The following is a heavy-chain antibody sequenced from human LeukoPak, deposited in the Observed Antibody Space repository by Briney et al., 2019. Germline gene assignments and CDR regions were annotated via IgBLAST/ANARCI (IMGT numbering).Heavy chain of an antibody. CDR2: IRYDGSNK. CDR1: GFTFSSYG. D-gene: IGHD6-13*01. CDR3: AKDYGYRSSWYYFDY. V-gene: IGHV3-30*02. Sequence: GGSLRLSCAASGFTFSSYGMHWVRQAPGKGLEWVAFIRYDGSNKYYADSVKGRFTISRDNSKNTLYLQMNSLRAEDTAVYYCAKDYGYRSSWYYFDYWGQGTLVTVSS. J-gene: IGHJ4*02.